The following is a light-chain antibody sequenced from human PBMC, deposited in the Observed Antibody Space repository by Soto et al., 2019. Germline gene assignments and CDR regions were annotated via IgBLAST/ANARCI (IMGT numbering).Light chain of an antibody. CDR2: AAS. V-gene: IGKV1-17*01. CDR3: QQHKSYPVT. CDR1: QSISNY. J-gene: IGKJ4*01. Sequence: DIQITQSPSSLSASVGDRVTITCRASQSISNYLNWYQQKPGKAPKLLIYAASTLKSGVPSRFSGSGSGTEFTLTISSLQPDDFASYYCQQHKSYPVTFGGGTKVDI.